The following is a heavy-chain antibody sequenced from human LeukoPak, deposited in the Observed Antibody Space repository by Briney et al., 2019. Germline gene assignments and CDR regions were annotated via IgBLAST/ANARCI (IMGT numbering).Heavy chain of an antibody. J-gene: IGHJ4*02. D-gene: IGHD3-22*01. CDR1: GFTFSSYT. Sequence: GGSLRLSCVASGFTFSSYTMNWLPQAPGKGREWVSSIGGSSSYIYYADSVKGRFTISRDNAKNSLYLQMNSLRAEDTAVYYCAGHGIETYYYDSSGYYVDYWGQGTLVTVSS. V-gene: IGHV3-21*01. CDR2: IGGSSSYI. CDR3: AGHGIETYYYDSSGYYVDY.